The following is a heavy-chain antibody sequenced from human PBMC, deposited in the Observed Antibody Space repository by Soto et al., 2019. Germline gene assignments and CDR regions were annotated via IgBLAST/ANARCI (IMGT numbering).Heavy chain of an antibody. Sequence: SVKVSCKASGGTFSSYAISWVRQAPGQGLEWMGGIIPIFGTANYAQKFQGRVTITADESTSTAYMELSSLRSEDTAVYYCARFLVRGVMPHKDSDYWGQGTLVTVSS. J-gene: IGHJ4*02. V-gene: IGHV1-69*13. D-gene: IGHD3-10*01. CDR3: ARFLVRGVMPHKDSDY. CDR2: IIPIFGTA. CDR1: GGTFSSYA.